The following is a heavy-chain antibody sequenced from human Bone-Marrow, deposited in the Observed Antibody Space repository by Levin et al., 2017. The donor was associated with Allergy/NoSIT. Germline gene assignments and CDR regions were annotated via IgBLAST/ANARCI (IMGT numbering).Heavy chain of an antibody. Sequence: SVKVSCKASGGTFSSYAISWVRQAPGQGLEWMGGIIPIFGTANYAQKFRGRVTITADESTSTAYMELSSLRSEDTAVYYCARDVIVVVPAAVGDAFDSWGQGTMVTVSS. D-gene: IGHD2-2*01. J-gene: IGHJ3*02. V-gene: IGHV1-69*13. CDR1: GGTFSSYA. CDR2: IIPIFGTA. CDR3: ARDVIVVVPAAVGDAFDS.